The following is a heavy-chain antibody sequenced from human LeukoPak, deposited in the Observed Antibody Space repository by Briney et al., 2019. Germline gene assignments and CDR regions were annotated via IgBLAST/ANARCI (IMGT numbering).Heavy chain of an antibody. CDR1: GFTFDDYG. V-gene: IGHV3-20*04. Sequence: GGSLRLSCAASGFTFDDYGMSWVRQAPGKGLEWVSGINWNGGSTGYADSVKDRFTISRDNAKNSLYLQMNSLRAEDTALYYCAREERDYYGSGSYLYWGQGTLVTVSS. CDR3: AREERDYYGSGSYLY. D-gene: IGHD3-10*01. J-gene: IGHJ4*02. CDR2: INWNGGST.